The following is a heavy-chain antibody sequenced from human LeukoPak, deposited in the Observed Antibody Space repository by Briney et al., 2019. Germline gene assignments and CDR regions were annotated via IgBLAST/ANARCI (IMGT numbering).Heavy chain of an antibody. CDR1: GFSLSTHG. D-gene: IGHD1-26*01. Sequence: GSLRLSCAASGFSLSTHGMHWVRQAPGKGLEWVAGMWYDGTREDYADSVKGRFTISRDLSKNTLNLQMNSLRVEDTAMFYCARDLSYGSLDFRGQGTLVTVSS. CDR2: MWYDGTRE. V-gene: IGHV3-33*01. CDR3: ARDLSYGSLDF. J-gene: IGHJ4*02.